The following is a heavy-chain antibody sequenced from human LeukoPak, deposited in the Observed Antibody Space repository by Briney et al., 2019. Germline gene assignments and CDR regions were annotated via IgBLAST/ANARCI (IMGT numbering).Heavy chain of an antibody. D-gene: IGHD4-23*01. J-gene: IGHJ3*02. V-gene: IGHV1-69*04. CDR2: IIPILGIA. Sequence: SVKVSCKASGGTFSSYANSWVRQAPGQGLEWMGRIIPILGIANYAQKFQGRVTITADKSTSTAYMELSSLRSEDTAVYYCARGQSTVVTPAAFDIWGQGTMVTVSS. CDR1: GGTFSSYA. CDR3: ARGQSTVVTPAAFDI.